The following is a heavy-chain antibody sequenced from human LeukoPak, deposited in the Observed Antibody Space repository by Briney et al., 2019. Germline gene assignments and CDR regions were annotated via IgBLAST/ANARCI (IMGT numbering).Heavy chain of an antibody. CDR2: IYYSGST. CDR3: APSLGKRMGAYFDY. Sequence: PSETLSLTCTVSGGSISSSSYYWGWIRQPPGKGLEWIGSIYYSGSTYYNPSLKSRVTISVDTSKNQFSLKLSSVTAADTAVYYCAPSLGKRMGAYFDYWGQGTLVTVSS. J-gene: IGHJ4*02. D-gene: IGHD2-2*01. V-gene: IGHV4-39*01. CDR1: GGSISSSSYY.